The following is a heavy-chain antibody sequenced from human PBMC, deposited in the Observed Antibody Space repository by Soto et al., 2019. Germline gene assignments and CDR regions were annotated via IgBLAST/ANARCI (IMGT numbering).Heavy chain of an antibody. CDR2: INPNSGGT. Sequence: ASVKVSCKASGYSFTGYYMHWVRQAPGQGLEWMGWINPNSGGTNYAQKFQGRATMTRDTSISTAYMELSRLRSDDMAVYYCASPDQFYSSSEGFDYSGQGPLVTVSS. CDR1: GYSFTGYY. J-gene: IGHJ4*02. CDR3: ASPDQFYSSSEGFDY. V-gene: IGHV1-2*02. D-gene: IGHD6-6*01.